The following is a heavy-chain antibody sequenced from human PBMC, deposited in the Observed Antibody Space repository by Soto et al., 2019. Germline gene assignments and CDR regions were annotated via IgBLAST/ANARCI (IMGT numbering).Heavy chain of an antibody. CDR1: GFTFSSYG. Sequence: QVQLVESGGGVVQPGRSLRLSCAASGFTFSSYGMHWVRQAPGKGLEWVAVIWYDGSNKYYADSVKGRFTISIHYSKNTLYLQMNSLRAGDTAVYYGARGGMVRGGLSYWGQGTLVTVSS. CDR3: ARGGMVRGGLSY. V-gene: IGHV3-33*01. CDR2: IWYDGSNK. D-gene: IGHD3-10*01. J-gene: IGHJ4*02.